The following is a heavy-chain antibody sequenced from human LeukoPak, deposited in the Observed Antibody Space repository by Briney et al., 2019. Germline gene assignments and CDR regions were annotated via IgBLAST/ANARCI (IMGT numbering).Heavy chain of an antibody. CDR3: AKDISVAATPYYFDY. Sequence: GGSLRLSCAASGFTFDDYAMHWVRQAPGKGLEWVSGIIWNSGSIGYADSVEGRFTISRDNAKNSLYLQMNSLRAEDTALYYCAKDISVAATPYYFDYWGQGTLVTASS. J-gene: IGHJ4*02. D-gene: IGHD1-26*01. V-gene: IGHV3-9*01. CDR1: GFTFDDYA. CDR2: IIWNSGSI.